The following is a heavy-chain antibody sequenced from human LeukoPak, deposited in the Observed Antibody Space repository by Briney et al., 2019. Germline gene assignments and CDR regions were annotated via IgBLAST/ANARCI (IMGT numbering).Heavy chain of an antibody. Sequence: GGSLRLSCAASGFTLSSYWMSWVRQAPGKGLEWVANIKQDGSEKYYVDSVKGRFTISRDNAKNSLYLQMNSLRAEDTAVYYCARERYFGGMDYYGMDVWGQGTTVTVSS. CDR3: ARERYFGGMDYYGMDV. V-gene: IGHV3-7*01. CDR1: GFTLSSYW. D-gene: IGHD4-23*01. J-gene: IGHJ6*02. CDR2: IKQDGSEK.